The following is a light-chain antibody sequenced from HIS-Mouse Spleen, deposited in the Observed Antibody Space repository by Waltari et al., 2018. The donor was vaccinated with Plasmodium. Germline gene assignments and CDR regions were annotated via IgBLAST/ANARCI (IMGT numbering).Light chain of an antibody. J-gene: IGKJ1*01. V-gene: IGKV3-11*01. CDR2: DAS. Sequence: EIVLTQSPATLSLSPGERATLSCRASQSVSSYLAWYQQKPGQAPRLLIYDASNRATGIPARFSGSGSGTDFTLNISSLEPEDFAVYYCQQSSNWPPWTFGQGTKVEIK. CDR3: QQSSNWPPWT. CDR1: QSVSSY.